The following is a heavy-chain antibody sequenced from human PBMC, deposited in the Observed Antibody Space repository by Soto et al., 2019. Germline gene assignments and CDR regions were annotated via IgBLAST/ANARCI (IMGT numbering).Heavy chain of an antibody. D-gene: IGHD1-26*01. J-gene: IGHJ6*03. V-gene: IGHV1-2*04. CDR1: GYTFTGYY. Sequence: ASVKVSCKASGYTFTGYYMHWVRQAPGQGLEWMGWINPNSGGTNYAQKFQGWVTMTRDTSISTAYMELSRLRSDDTAVYYCARAVAGIVGATTRDNYYYYMDVWGKGTTVTVSS. CDR3: ARAVAGIVGATTRDNYYYYMDV. CDR2: INPNSGGT.